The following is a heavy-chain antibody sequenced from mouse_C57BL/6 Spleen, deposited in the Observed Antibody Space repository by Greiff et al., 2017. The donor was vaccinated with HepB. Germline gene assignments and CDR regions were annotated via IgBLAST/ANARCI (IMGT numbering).Heavy chain of an antibody. CDR3: ARWGNYDYDGYAYYYAMDY. CDR2: IDPEDGET. CDR1: GFNIKDYY. D-gene: IGHD2-4*01. Sequence: LVESGAELVKPGASVKLSCTASGFNIKDYYMHWVKQRTEQGLEWIGRIDPEDGETKYAPKFQGKATITADTSSNTAYLQLSSLTSEDTAVYYCARWGNYDYDGYAYYYAMDYWGQGTSVTVSS. V-gene: IGHV14-2*01. J-gene: IGHJ4*01.